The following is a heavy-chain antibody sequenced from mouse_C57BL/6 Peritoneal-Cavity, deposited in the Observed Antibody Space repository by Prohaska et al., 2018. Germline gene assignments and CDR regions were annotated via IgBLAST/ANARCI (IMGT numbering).Heavy chain of an antibody. V-gene: IGHV11-2*01. Sequence: EVQLLETGGGLVQPGGSRGLSCEGSGFTFSGFWMSWVRQTPGQTLEWIGDINSDGSAINYAASIKDRFTSFRDNDKSTLYRQMSNVRSEDTATYFCMRYGNYWYFDVWGTGTTVTVSS. CDR1: GFTFSGFW. CDR3: MRYGNYWYFDV. J-gene: IGHJ1*03. CDR2: INSDGSAI. D-gene: IGHD2-1*01.